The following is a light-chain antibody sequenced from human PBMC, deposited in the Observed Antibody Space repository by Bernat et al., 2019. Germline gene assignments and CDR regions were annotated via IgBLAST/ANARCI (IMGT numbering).Light chain of an antibody. J-gene: IGLJ1*01. CDR3: AAWDDRLNGFV. CDR1: SSNLGTKT. CDR2: TNN. Sequence: QSVLSQPTSASGTPGQTVTISCSGSSSNLGTKTANWFQQFPGTAPKLIIYTNNHRPSDVPDRSSASKSGTSASLAISGLQADDEADYYCAAWDDRLNGFVFGTGTKLTV. V-gene: IGLV1-44*01.